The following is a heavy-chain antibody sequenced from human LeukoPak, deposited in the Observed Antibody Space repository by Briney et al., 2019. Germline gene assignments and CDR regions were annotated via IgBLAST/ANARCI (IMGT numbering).Heavy chain of an antibody. Sequence: GGSLRLSCAASGFTFSSCGMHWVRQAPGKGLEWVAVISYDGSNKYYADSVKGRFTISRDNSKNTLYLQMNSLRAEDTAVYYCAKYSYYYDSSGYTLDYWGQGTLVTVSS. CDR2: ISYDGSNK. CDR1: GFTFSSCG. V-gene: IGHV3-30*18. D-gene: IGHD3-22*01. J-gene: IGHJ4*02. CDR3: AKYSYYYDSSGYTLDY.